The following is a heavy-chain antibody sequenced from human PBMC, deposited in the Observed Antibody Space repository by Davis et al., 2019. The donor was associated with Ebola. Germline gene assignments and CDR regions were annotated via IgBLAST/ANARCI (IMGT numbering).Heavy chain of an antibody. CDR1: GYTFTSYY. Sequence: ASVKVSCKASGYTFTSYYMHWVRQAPGQGLEWMGIINPGGGSTSYAQKFQGRVTMTRDTSTSTVYMELSSLRSEDTAVYYCAGLGWYCSSTSCSGAFDIWGQGTMVTVSS. D-gene: IGHD2-2*01. CDR2: INPGGGST. CDR3: AGLGWYCSSTSCSGAFDI. J-gene: IGHJ3*02. V-gene: IGHV1-46*01.